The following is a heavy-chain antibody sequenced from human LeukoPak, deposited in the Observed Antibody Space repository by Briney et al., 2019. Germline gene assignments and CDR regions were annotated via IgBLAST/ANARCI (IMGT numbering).Heavy chain of an antibody. D-gene: IGHD5-18*01. CDR3: ARDLAAMAPGGY. J-gene: IGHJ4*02. CDR1: GFTVSSNY. Sequence: GGSLRLSCAASGFTVSSNYMSWVRQAPGKGPEWVSVIYTSGSTYYTDSVKGRFTISRDNSKNTLYLQMNSLRPEDTAMYYCARDLAAMAPGGYWGQGTLVTVSS. V-gene: IGHV3-53*01. CDR2: IYTSGST.